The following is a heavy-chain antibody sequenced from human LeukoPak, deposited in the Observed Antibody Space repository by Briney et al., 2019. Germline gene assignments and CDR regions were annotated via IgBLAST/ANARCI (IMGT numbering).Heavy chain of an antibody. V-gene: IGHV3-7*01. Sequence: PGGSLRLSCAVSGFTFSSYWMNWVRQAPGKGPEWVANIRPDGTEQFYVDSVKGRFTVSRDNAKNLLYLQMNSLRAEDTAVYYCARCSSSWFPGGGNNYWGQGTLVTVSS. CDR2: IRPDGTEQ. CDR1: GFTFSSYW. D-gene: IGHD6-13*01. CDR3: ARCSSSWFPGGGNNY. J-gene: IGHJ4*02.